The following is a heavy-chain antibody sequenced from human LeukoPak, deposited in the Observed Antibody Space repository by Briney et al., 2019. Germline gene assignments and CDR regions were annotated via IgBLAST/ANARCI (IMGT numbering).Heavy chain of an antibody. CDR3: ARGRSRGRYYYYGMDV. V-gene: IGHV4-39*01. J-gene: IGHJ6*02. Sequence: SETLSLTCTVSGGSISSSSYYWGWIRQPPGKGLEWIGSIYYSGTTYYNPSLKSRVTISVDTSKNQFSLKLSSVTAADTAVYYCARGRSRGRYYYYGMDVWGQGTTVTVSS. CDR2: IYYSGTT. CDR1: GGSISSSSYY.